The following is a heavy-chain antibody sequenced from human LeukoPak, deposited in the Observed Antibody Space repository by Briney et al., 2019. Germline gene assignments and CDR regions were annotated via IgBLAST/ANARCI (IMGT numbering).Heavy chain of an antibody. CDR1: GFTFSSYS. Sequence: QPGGSLRLSCAASGFTFSSYSMNWVRQAPGKGLEWVANIKQDGSEKNYVDSVKGRFTISRDNAKNSLYLQMNSLRVEDTALYFCAKDGALRYQLIHFNWFDPWGQGTLVTVSS. CDR3: AKDGALRYQLIHFNWFDP. J-gene: IGHJ5*02. V-gene: IGHV3-7*03. CDR2: IKQDGSEK. D-gene: IGHD2-2*01.